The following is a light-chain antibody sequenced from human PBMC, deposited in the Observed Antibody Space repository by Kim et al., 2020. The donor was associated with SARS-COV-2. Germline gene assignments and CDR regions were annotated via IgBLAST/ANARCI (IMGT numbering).Light chain of an antibody. V-gene: IGKV3-20*01. Sequence: SLSPGERATLSCRASPGVSSAYLAWYQQKPGQAPRLLMSTAYNRATGIPDRFSGSGSGTHFTLTIARLEPEDFGVYFCHHYGSSPTFGRGTKVDIK. CDR3: HHYGSSPT. CDR2: TAY. CDR1: PGVSSAY. J-gene: IGKJ1*01.